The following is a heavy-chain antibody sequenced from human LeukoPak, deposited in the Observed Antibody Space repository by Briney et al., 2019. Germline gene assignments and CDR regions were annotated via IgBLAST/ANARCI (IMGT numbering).Heavy chain of an antibody. CDR3: ASSHDSSGND. J-gene: IGHJ4*02. CDR2: IRQDGSVK. V-gene: IGHV3-7*01. CDR1: GFNFGTYW. Sequence: GGSLRLACAAAGFNFGTYWMSWVRQAPGKGLEWLANIRQDGSVKFYVDSVKGRFTISRDNAKSSLYLQMNSLRVEDTAVYYCASSHDSSGNDWGQGTLVTVSS. D-gene: IGHD3-22*01.